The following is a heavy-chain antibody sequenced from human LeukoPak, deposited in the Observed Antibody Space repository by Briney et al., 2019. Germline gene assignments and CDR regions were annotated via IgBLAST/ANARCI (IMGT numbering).Heavy chain of an antibody. CDR2: IYYSGST. V-gene: IGHV4-59*01. CDR3: ARVGTDDYGDYYFDY. Sequence: SETMSLTCTVSVGSISSYYWSWIRQPPGKGLEWIGYIYYSGSTNYNPSLKSRVTISVDTSKNQFSLKLSSVTAADTAVYYCARVGTDDYGDYYFDYWGQGTLVTVSS. J-gene: IGHJ4*02. D-gene: IGHD4-17*01. CDR1: VGSISSYY.